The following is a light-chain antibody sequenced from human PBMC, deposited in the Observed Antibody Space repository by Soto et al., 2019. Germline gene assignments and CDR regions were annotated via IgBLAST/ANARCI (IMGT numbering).Light chain of an antibody. CDR1: QSVSKY. CDR2: AAS. J-gene: IGKJ2*01. V-gene: IGKV3-11*01. Sequence: EIVLTQSPATLSLSPGERATLSCRASQSVSKYLAWYQQKPGQAPRLLIYAASNRATGIPARFTGSGSGTDFTLTISSLEPEDFAVYYCHHRGEWPRTFGQGTKLEIK. CDR3: HHRGEWPRT.